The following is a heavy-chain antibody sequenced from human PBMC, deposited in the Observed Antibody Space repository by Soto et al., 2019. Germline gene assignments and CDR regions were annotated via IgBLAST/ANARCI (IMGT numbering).Heavy chain of an antibody. Sequence: ASVKVSCKASGYTFTSYAMHWVRQAPGQRLEWMGWINAGNGNTKYSQKFQGRVTITRDTSASTAYMELSSLRSEDTAVYYCARSPYGSGSYFAIDYWGQGTLVTVPQ. CDR3: ARSPYGSGSYFAIDY. V-gene: IGHV1-3*01. CDR2: INAGNGNT. J-gene: IGHJ4*02. CDR1: GYTFTSYA. D-gene: IGHD3-10*01.